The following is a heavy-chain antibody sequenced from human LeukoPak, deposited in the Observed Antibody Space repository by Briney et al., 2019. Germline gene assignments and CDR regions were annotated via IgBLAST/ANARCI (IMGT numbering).Heavy chain of an antibody. Sequence: GGSLRLSCAASGFTFSDYYMSWIRQAPGKGLEWVSYISSSGSTIYYADSVKGRFTISRDNAKNSLYLQMNSLRAEDTAVCYCARDAYYDSSGYYPRYWGQGTLVTVSS. V-gene: IGHV3-11*01. CDR1: GFTFSDYY. CDR2: ISSSGSTI. D-gene: IGHD3-22*01. CDR3: ARDAYYDSSGYYPRY. J-gene: IGHJ4*02.